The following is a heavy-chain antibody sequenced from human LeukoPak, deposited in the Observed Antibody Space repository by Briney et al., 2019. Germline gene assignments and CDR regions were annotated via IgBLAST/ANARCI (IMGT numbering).Heavy chain of an antibody. V-gene: IGHV4-4*07. CDR2: IYSSGSI. D-gene: IGHD3/OR15-3a*01. Sequence: SETLSLTCTVSGGSITGYYWNWVRQPAGKGLEWIGRIYSSGSINYNPSLKSRVTMSVDTSKNRFSLRLNSVTAADAAVYYCARGDNWTGYFGYWGQGTLVTVSS. CDR3: ARGDNWTGYFGY. CDR1: GGSITGYY. J-gene: IGHJ4*02.